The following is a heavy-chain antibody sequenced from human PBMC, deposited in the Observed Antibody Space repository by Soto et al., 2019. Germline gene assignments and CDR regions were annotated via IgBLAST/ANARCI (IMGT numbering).Heavy chain of an antibody. Sequence: QPGGSLRLSCAASGFTFSSYAMHWVRQAPGKGLEWVAVISYDGSKKYYADSVKGRFTISRDNSKNTLYLQMNSLRAEDTAVYYCARVRENDILPGLSYHWGQGTLVTVSS. D-gene: IGHD3-9*01. V-gene: IGHV3-30-3*01. J-gene: IGHJ5*02. CDR1: GFTFSSYA. CDR2: ISYDGSKK. CDR3: ARVRENDILPGLSYH.